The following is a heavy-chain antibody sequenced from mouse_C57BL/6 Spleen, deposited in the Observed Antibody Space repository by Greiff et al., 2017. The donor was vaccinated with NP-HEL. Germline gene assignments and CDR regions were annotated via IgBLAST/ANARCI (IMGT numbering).Heavy chain of an antibody. J-gene: IGHJ4*01. D-gene: IGHD4-1*01. Sequence: VQLQQSGAELVRPGTSVKVSCKASGYAFTNYLIEWVKQRPGQGLEWIGVINPGSGGTNYNEKFKGKATLTADKASSTAYMQLSSLTSEDSAVYFCARKLGQGYAMDYWGQGTSVTVSS. CDR1: GYAFTNYL. CDR3: ARKLGQGYAMDY. V-gene: IGHV1-54*01. CDR2: INPGSGGT.